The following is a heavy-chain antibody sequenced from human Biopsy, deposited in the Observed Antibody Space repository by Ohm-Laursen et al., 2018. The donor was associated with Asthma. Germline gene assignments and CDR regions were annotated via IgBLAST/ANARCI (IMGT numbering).Heavy chain of an antibody. D-gene: IGHD3-16*01. Sequence: SSLRLSCTPFGFSLDDYAMHSVRQGPGKGMEWVAGISWNSGSSDYAHSVKGRFTNSRDNAKNCLYLQMTSLGPADTAMYYCVRDMGAGPNQPPSPSGVYHLYGMDVWGQGTTVTVSS. CDR2: ISWNSGSS. CDR3: VRDMGAGPNQPPSPSGVYHLYGMDV. J-gene: IGHJ6*02. V-gene: IGHV3-9*01. CDR1: GFSLDDYA.